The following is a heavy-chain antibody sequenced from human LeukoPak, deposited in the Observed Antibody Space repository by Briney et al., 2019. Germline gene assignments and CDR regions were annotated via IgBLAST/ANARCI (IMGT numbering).Heavy chain of an antibody. Sequence: GAPVKVSCKASGYTFSSYGIARVREPPGQGLEWKGWISRYNGNTNYAQKLQGRVSMTTDTSTTTAYMELRSLTSDDTALYYCARSSLGTITAGPFDYWGQGTLVTVSS. CDR2: ISRYNGNT. D-gene: IGHD5-12*01. CDR3: ARSSLGTITAGPFDY. V-gene: IGHV1-18*01. CDR1: GYTFSSYG. J-gene: IGHJ4*02.